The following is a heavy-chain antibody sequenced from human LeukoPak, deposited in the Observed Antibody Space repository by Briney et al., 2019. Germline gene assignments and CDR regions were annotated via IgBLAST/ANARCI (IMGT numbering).Heavy chain of an antibody. J-gene: IGHJ4*02. CDR2: IYNSGST. CDR1: GGSITSNF. V-gene: IGHV4-59*08. Sequence: SETLSLICTVSGGSITSNFWSWIRQPPGKGLEWIGYIYNSGSTSYNPSLKSRATISGDTSKNQFSLNLNSVTAADTAVYYCARAKPNWNPPDYWGQGTLVTVSS. CDR3: ARAKPNWNPPDY. D-gene: IGHD1-1*01.